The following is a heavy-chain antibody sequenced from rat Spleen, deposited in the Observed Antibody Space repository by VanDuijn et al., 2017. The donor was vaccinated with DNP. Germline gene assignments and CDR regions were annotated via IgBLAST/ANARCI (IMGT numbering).Heavy chain of an antibody. D-gene: IGHD1-11*01. CDR1: GFTFSDYY. J-gene: IGHJ2*01. CDR3: ATHDYGH. V-gene: IGHV5-25*01. CDR2: ITNTASHT. Sequence: EVQLVESGGGLVQPGRSMKLSCAASGFTFSDYYMTWIRQVPGEGLEWIASITNTASHTYYLDSVKGRFTVSRDNAKSTLYLQMDSLRSEDTATYYCATHDYGHWGQGVMVTVSS.